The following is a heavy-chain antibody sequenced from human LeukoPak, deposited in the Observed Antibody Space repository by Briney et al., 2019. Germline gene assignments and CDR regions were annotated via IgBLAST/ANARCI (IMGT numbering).Heavy chain of an antibody. CDR1: GGSFSGYY. CDR3: ARGVWYRIDDFWSGYYNNWFDP. V-gene: IGHV4-34*01. Sequence: SETLSLTCAVYGGSFSGYYWSWIRHPPGKGLEWLGEINHSGSTNYNPSLKSRVTISVDTSKKQCSLKLSSVTAADTAVYYCARGVWYRIDDFWSGYYNNWFDPWGQGTLVTVSS. D-gene: IGHD3-3*01. J-gene: IGHJ5*02. CDR2: INHSGST.